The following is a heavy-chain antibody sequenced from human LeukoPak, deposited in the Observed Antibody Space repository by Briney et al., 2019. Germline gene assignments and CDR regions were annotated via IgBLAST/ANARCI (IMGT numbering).Heavy chain of an antibody. CDR3: ARQYGDLVDY. Sequence: SETLSLTCSVSGGSISSTSYFWGWIRQPPGKGLEWIATIYYNGSTYYNPSLGSRVTISVDTSKNQFSLRLNSVTAADTAVYYCARQYGDLVDYWGQGTLVTVSS. V-gene: IGHV4-39*01. D-gene: IGHD4-17*01. CDR1: GGSISSTSYF. J-gene: IGHJ4*02. CDR2: IYYNGST.